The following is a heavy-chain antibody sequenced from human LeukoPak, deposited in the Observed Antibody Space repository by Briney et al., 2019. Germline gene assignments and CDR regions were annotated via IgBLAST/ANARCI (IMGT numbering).Heavy chain of an antibody. CDR3: ARAIITYQLLDAFDT. V-gene: IGHV4-39*01. CDR2: IYYSGST. CDR1: GGSISSSSYY. Sequence: SETLSLTCTVSGGSISSSSYYWGWIRQPPGKGLEWIASIYYSGSTYYNPSLKSRLTISVDTSKNQFSLKLSSVTAADTAVYYCARAIITYQLLDAFDTWGQGTMVTVSS. D-gene: IGHD2-2*01. J-gene: IGHJ3*02.